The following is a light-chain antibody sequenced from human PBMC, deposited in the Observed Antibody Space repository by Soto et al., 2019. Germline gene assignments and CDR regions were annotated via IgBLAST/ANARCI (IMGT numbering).Light chain of an antibody. CDR3: MQNTQA. Sequence: GQPASISCKSSQSLLHSDGKTYLYWDLQKPGQPPQLLIDEVSNRFSGVPDRFSVSGSGTDFTLKISRVEAEDVGVYYCMQNTQAFGQVTRLEIK. J-gene: IGKJ5*01. CDR2: EVS. V-gene: IGKV2D-29*01. CDR1: QSLLHSDGKTY.